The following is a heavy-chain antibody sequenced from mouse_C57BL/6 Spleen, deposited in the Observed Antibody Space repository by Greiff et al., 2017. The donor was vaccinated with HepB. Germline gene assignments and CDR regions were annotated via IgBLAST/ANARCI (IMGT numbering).Heavy chain of an antibody. V-gene: IGHV5-17*01. J-gene: IGHJ4*01. D-gene: IGHD2-4*01. CDR3: ARDDYDVHYAMDY. Sequence: DVQLVESGGGLVKPGGSLKLSCAASGFTFSDYGMHWVRQAPEKGLEWVAYISSGSSTIYYADTVKGRFTISRDNAKNTLFLQMTSLRSEDTAMYYCARDDYDVHYAMDYWGQGTSVTVSS. CDR1: GFTFSDYG. CDR2: ISSGSSTI.